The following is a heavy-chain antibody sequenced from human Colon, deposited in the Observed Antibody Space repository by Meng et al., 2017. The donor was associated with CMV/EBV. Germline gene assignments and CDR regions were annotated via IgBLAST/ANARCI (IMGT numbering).Heavy chain of an antibody. J-gene: IGHJ4*02. D-gene: IGHD2-2*01. Sequence: GESLKISCAASGFAVGVDYMAWVRQAPGKGLEWVSIIYNADNTFYADSVRGRFTIARDNSRNTLFLQLNSLTIGDTAVYYCVTKRAKYCSTGPCPGYFDNWGQGTLVTVSS. CDR3: VTKRAKYCSTGPCPGYFDN. CDR2: IYNADNT. V-gene: IGHV3-53*01. CDR1: GFAVGVDY.